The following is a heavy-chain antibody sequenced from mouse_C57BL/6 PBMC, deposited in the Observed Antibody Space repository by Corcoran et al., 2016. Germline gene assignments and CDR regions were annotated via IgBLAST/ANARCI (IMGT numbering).Heavy chain of an antibody. J-gene: IGHJ4*01. CDR2: ISYDGSN. Sequence: DVQLQESGPGLVKPSQSLSLTCSVTGYSITSGYYWNWIRQFPGNKLEWMGYISYDGSNNYNPSLKNRISITRDTSKNQFFLKLNSVTTEDTATYYCARDRYYDYDVGYAMDYWGQGTSVTVSS. D-gene: IGHD2-4*01. CDR1: GYSITSGYY. CDR3: ARDRYYDYDVGYAMDY. V-gene: IGHV3-6*01.